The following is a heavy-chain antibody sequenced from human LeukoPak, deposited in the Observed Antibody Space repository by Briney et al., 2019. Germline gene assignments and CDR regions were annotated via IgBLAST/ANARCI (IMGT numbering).Heavy chain of an antibody. J-gene: IGHJ5*02. CDR3: ARDRGSTPPNWFDP. CDR2: IYYSGST. CDR1: GGSISSRTYY. V-gene: IGHV4-39*07. Sequence: SETLSLTCTVSGGSISSRTYYWGWIRQPPGKGLEWIGTIYYSGSTYYNPSLKSRVTISVDTSKNQFSLKLSSVTAADTAVYYCARDRGSTPPNWFDPWGQGTLVTVSS. D-gene: IGHD2-15*01.